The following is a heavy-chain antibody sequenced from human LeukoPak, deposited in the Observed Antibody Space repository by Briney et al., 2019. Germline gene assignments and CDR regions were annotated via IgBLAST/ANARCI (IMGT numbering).Heavy chain of an antibody. D-gene: IGHD2-15*01. Sequence: GGSLRLSCAASGFTFSSCGMHWVRQAPGKGLEWVAVISYDGSNKYYADSVKGRFTISRDNSKNTLYLQMNSLRAEDTAVYYCAKVQLLPTYYYYYGMDVWGQGTTVTVSS. V-gene: IGHV3-30*18. J-gene: IGHJ6*02. CDR1: GFTFSSCG. CDR3: AKVQLLPTYYYYYGMDV. CDR2: ISYDGSNK.